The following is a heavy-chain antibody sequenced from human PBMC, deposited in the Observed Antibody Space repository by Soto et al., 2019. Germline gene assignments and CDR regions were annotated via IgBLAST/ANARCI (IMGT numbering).Heavy chain of an antibody. J-gene: IGHJ3*02. CDR3: ARDQTPSNAFDI. V-gene: IGHV1-69*13. CDR1: GGTFSSYA. CDR2: IIPIFGTA. Sequence: SVKVSCKASGGTFSSYAISWVRQAPVQGLEWMGGIIPIFGTANYAQKFQGRVTITADESTSTAYMELSSLRSEDTAVYYCARDQTPSNAFDIWGQGTMVTVSS.